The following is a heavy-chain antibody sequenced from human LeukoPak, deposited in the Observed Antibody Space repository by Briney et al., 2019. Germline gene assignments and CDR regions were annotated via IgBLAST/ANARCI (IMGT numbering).Heavy chain of an antibody. D-gene: IGHD6-13*01. CDR3: ARLVEAAGGYYYYYYYMDV. J-gene: IGHJ6*03. V-gene: IGHV1-58*02. CDR2: IVVGSGNT. CDR1: GFTFTSSA. Sequence: ASVKVSCKASGFTFTSSAMQWVRQARGQRLEWIGWIVVGSGNTNYAQKFQERVTITRDMSTSTAYMELSSLRSEDTAVYYCARLVEAAGGYYYYYYYMDVWGKGTTVTVSS.